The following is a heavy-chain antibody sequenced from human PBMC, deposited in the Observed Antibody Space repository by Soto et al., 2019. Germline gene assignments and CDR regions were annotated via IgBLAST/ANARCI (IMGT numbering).Heavy chain of an antibody. D-gene: IGHD6-6*01. CDR3: TCDRGSIIASRPPYFDY. Sequence: SDTLSLTCTVSGGSISSGGYYWSWIRQHPGKGMEWIGNIYYSGSTYYNPSLKSRVTISVDTSTNQFSLTLSSVSAADTAVYYCTCDRGSIIASRPPYFDYWGQGTLVTVSS. J-gene: IGHJ4*02. V-gene: IGHV4-31*03. CDR1: GGSISSGGYY. CDR2: IYYSGST.